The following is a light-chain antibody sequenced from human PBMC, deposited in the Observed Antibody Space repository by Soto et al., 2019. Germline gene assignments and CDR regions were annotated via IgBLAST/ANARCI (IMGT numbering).Light chain of an antibody. CDR1: QSVSNNY. V-gene: IGKV3-20*01. Sequence: EIVLTQSPDTLSLSPGHSATLSCRASQSVSNNYLAWYQQKPGRAPRLLIYGASNRATGIPDRFSGSGSGTDFTLTISRLEPEDFAVFFCQQYDDSITFGQGTRLEIE. CDR3: QQYDDSIT. CDR2: GAS. J-gene: IGKJ5*01.